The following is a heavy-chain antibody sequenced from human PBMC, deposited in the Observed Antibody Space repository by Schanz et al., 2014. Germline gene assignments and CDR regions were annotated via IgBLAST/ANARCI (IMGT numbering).Heavy chain of an antibody. CDR1: GFAFSAYG. D-gene: IGHD6-19*01. CDR3: SRAHGNGWYGKRLDY. Sequence: QVQLVESGGGVVQPGRSLRLSCAASGFAFSAYGMHWVRQAPGKGPEWLAFIWSDGSTTYYADSVKGRFTISRDNSKNTLYLQKNSLSTDDTAVYVFSRAHGNGWYGKRLDYWGQGTQXTVSS. J-gene: IGHJ4*02. V-gene: IGHV3-33*01. CDR2: IWSDGSTT.